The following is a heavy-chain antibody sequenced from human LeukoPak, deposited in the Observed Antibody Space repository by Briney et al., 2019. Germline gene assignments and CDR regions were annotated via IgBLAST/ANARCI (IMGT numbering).Heavy chain of an antibody. CDR2: IIPIFGTA. D-gene: IGHD3-10*02. CDR1: GGTFSSYA. CDR3: ARERTYVHQTPDAFDI. Sequence: GASVKVSCKASGGTFSSYAISWVRQAPGQGLEWMGGIIPIFGTANYAQKFQGRVTITADESTSTAYMELSSLRSEDTAVYYCARERTYVHQTPDAFDIWGQGTMVTVSS. J-gene: IGHJ3*02. V-gene: IGHV1-69*13.